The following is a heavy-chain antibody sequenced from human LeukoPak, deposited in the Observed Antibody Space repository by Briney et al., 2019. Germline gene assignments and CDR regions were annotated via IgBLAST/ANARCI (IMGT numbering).Heavy chain of an antibody. J-gene: IGHJ4*02. V-gene: IGHV3-9*01. CDR1: GFTFDNYA. D-gene: IGHD6-19*01. CDR2: ISWNSGSI. CDR3: AKDFSWGRAGSDPYYFDY. Sequence: PGGSLRLSCAASGFTFDNYAMHWVRQAPGKGLEWVSGISWNSGSIGYADSVKGRFTISRDNAKNSLYLQMNSLRAEDTAFYCCAKDFSWGRAGSDPYYFDYWGQGTLVTVSS.